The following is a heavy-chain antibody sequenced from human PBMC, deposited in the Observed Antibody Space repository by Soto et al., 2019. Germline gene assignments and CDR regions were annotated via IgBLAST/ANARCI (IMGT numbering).Heavy chain of an antibody. CDR1: GGTFSSYA. D-gene: IGHD6-19*01. J-gene: IGHJ4*02. Sequence: SVKVSCKASGGTFSSYAISWVRQAPGQGLEWMGGIIPIFGTANYAQKFQGRVTITADESTSTAYMELSRLRSEDTAVYYCARFIAVAGGPYVYFDYWGQGTLVTVS. V-gene: IGHV1-69*13. CDR2: IIPIFGTA. CDR3: ARFIAVAGGPYVYFDY.